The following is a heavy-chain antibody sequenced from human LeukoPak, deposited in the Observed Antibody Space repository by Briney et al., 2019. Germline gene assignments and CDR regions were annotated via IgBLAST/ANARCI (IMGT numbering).Heavy chain of an antibody. D-gene: IGHD3-10*01. Sequence: PGGSLRLSCAASGFTVSSNYMSWVRQAPGKGLEWVSVIYSGGSTYYADSVKGRFTISRDNSKNTLYLQMDSLRAEDTAVYYCAGGDYYGSGSYWGDAFDIWGQGTMVTVSS. CDR3: AGGDYYGSGSYWGDAFDI. J-gene: IGHJ3*02. CDR2: IYSGGST. V-gene: IGHV3-66*02. CDR1: GFTVSSNY.